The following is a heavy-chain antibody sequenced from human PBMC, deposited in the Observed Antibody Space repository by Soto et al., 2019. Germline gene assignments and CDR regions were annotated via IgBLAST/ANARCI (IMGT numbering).Heavy chain of an antibody. CDR3: ARDQGYCSGGSCYVFDS. J-gene: IGHJ4*02. CDR1: GGSISSSNW. Sequence: LTCAVSGGSISSSNWWSWVRQPPGEGLEWIGEIYYSGTTKYNPSLKSRVTISVDKSKNQFSLKMYSVTAADTAVYYCARDQGYCSGGSCYVFDSWGQGTLVTVSS. D-gene: IGHD2-15*01. CDR2: IYYSGTT. V-gene: IGHV4-4*02.